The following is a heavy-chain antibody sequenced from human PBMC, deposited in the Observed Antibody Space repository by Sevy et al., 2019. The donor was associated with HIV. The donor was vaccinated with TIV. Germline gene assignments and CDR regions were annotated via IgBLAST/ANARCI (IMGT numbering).Heavy chain of an antibody. CDR1: GYSFTSYW. D-gene: IGHD3-22*01. V-gene: IGHV5-51*01. CDR3: ARLGYDSSGYYPYYFDY. J-gene: IGHJ4*02. CDR2: IYPGDSDT. Sequence: GESLKISCKGSGYSFTSYWIGWVRQMPGKGLEWMGIIYPGDSDTRYSPSFQGQVTTSADKSISTAYLQWSSLKASDTAMYYCARLGYDSSGYYPYYFDYWGQGTLVTVSS.